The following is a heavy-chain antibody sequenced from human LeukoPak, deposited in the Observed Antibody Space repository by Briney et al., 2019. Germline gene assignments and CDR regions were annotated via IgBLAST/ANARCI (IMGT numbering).Heavy chain of an antibody. CDR3: ARGTPSSSGWLYYGMDV. J-gene: IGHJ6*02. Sequence: PGRSPRLSCAASGFTFSSYAMPWVRQAPGKGVEWGAVISYDGSNKYYADSVKGRFTISRDNSKNTLYLQMNSLRAEDTAVYYCARGTPSSSGWLYYGMDVWGQGTTVTVSS. V-gene: IGHV3-30-3*01. D-gene: IGHD6-19*01. CDR2: ISYDGSNK. CDR1: GFTFSSYA.